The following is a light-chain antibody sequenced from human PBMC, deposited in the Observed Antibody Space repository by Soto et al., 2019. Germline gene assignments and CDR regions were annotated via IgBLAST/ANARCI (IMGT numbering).Light chain of an antibody. CDR3: QQHYQWPIT. Sequence: EIVLTQSPDLLSVSPGERASLSCSASQSVSTSIAWYQQKPGQAPRLLFYRISTRATGIPARFSGSGSGKEFTLTINSLQSEDFAVYYCQQHYQWPITFGQGTRLEIK. V-gene: IGKV3D-15*01. CDR1: QSVSTS. CDR2: RIS. J-gene: IGKJ5*01.